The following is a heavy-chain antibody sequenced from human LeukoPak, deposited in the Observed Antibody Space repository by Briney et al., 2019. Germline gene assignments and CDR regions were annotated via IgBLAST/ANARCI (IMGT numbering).Heavy chain of an antibody. J-gene: IGHJ3*02. Sequence: SETLSLTCAVYGGSFSGYYWSWIRQPPGKGLEWIGEINHSGSTNYNPSLKSRVTISVDTPKNQFSLKLSSVTAADTAVYYCARAGATGAFDIWGQGTMVTVSS. D-gene: IGHD3-10*01. V-gene: IGHV4-34*01. CDR2: INHSGST. CDR1: GGSFSGYY. CDR3: ARAGATGAFDI.